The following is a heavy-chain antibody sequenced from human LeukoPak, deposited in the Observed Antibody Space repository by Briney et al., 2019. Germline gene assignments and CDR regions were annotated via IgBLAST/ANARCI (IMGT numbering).Heavy chain of an antibody. CDR3: ARDRWSTTRRITIFGVVNLPFDY. CDR1: GYTFTSYG. J-gene: IGHJ4*02. V-gene: IGHV1-18*01. CDR2: ISAYNGNT. Sequence: ASVKVSCKASGYTFTSYGISWVRQAPGQGLEWMGWISAYNGNTNYAQKLQGRVTMTTDTSTSTAYMELRSLRSDDTAVYYCARDRWSTTRRITIFGVVNLPFDYWGQGTLVTVSS. D-gene: IGHD3-3*01.